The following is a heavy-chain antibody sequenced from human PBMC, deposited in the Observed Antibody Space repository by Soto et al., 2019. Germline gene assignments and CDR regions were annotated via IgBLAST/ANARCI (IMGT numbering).Heavy chain of an antibody. CDR2: IIPIFGTA. D-gene: IGHD4-17*01. CDR3: ANLGDYGDYVAFDY. Sequence: QVQLVQSGAEVKKPGSSVKVSCKASGGTFSSYAISWVRQSPGQGLEWIGGIIPIFGTANYAQQFQGRVTITADKSTSTAYMELSSLRSEDTAVYYCANLGDYGDYVAFDYGGQGTLVTVSS. J-gene: IGHJ4*02. CDR1: GGTFSSYA. V-gene: IGHV1-69*06.